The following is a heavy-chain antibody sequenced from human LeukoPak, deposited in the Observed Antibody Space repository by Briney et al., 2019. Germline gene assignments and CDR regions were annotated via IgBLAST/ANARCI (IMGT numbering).Heavy chain of an antibody. J-gene: IGHJ5*02. Sequence: VNPTXXLTLTCTFSGFSLSTSGVGVGWIRQPPGKALEWLSLIYWHDDKRYSPSLKSRLTITKDTSKNQVVLTMTNMDPVDTATYYCARARGIVVVTWGQGTLVTVSS. D-gene: IGHD3-22*01. CDR1: GFSLSTSGVG. CDR2: IYWHDDK. V-gene: IGHV2-5*01. CDR3: ARARGIVVVT.